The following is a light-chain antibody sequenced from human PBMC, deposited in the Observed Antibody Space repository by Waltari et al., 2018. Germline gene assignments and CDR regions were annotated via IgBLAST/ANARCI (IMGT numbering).Light chain of an antibody. J-gene: IGLJ3*02. Sequence: QSALTQPASVSGSPGPSITISCTGTSSDVGGYNYFSWYQQHPGKVPKLLIFDVSNRPSGVSNRFSGSKSGNTASLTISGLQAEDESDYYCCSFTSRSTWVFGGGTKLTVL. CDR3: CSFTSRSTWV. CDR1: SSDVGGYNY. CDR2: DVS. V-gene: IGLV2-14*01.